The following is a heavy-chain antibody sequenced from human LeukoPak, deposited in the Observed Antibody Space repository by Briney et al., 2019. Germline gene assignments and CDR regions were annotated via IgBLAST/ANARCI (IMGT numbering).Heavy chain of an antibody. D-gene: IGHD3-10*01. CDR1: GGSISSGDYP. CDR2: IYYSGNT. V-gene: IGHV4-61*08. CDR3: VGYGSGSYRGWFDP. Sequence: SETLSLTCTVSGGSISSGDYPWSWIRQPPGKGLEWIGYIYYSGNTNYNPSLKSRVTISADTSKSQVSLKLSSVTAADTAVYYCVGYGSGSYRGWFDPWGQGNLVTVSS. J-gene: IGHJ5*02.